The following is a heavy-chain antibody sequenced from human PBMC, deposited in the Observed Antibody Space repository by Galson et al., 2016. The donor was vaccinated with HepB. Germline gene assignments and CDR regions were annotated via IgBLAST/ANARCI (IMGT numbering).Heavy chain of an antibody. CDR3: ARDRRVGPTPTSLNY. CDR2: IIPMIGAA. D-gene: IGHD1-26*01. Sequence: SVKVSCKASGGTFSSHAISWVRQAPGQGLGWMGGIIPMIGAANYAQTFQGRVTITADESTNTAYMELTSLRSDDTAVYYCARDRRVGPTPTSLNYWGQGTLVTVSS. CDR1: GGTFSSHA. J-gene: IGHJ4*02. V-gene: IGHV1-69*13.